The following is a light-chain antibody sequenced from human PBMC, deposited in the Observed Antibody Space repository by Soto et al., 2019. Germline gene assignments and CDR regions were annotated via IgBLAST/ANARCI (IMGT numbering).Light chain of an antibody. CDR3: LQHNSFPRT. CDR2: SAS. J-gene: IGKJ4*01. CDR1: QGISSY. Sequence: IQLTQSPSSLSASVGDRVTITCRASQGISSYLAWYQQKPGKAPKLLIYSASTLQSGVPSRFSGSGSGTDFTLTISSLQPEEFATYYCLQHNSFPRTVGGGTKVDIK. V-gene: IGKV1-9*01.